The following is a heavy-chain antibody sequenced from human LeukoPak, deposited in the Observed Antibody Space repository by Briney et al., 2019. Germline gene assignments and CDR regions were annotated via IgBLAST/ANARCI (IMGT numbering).Heavy chain of an antibody. CDR2: ISYDGSNK. CDR1: GFTFSSYG. J-gene: IGHJ4*02. D-gene: IGHD3-10*01. Sequence: GGSLRLSCAASGFTFSSYGMRWVRQAPGKGLEWVAVISYDGSNKYYADSVKGRFTISRDSSKNTLYLQMNSLRAEDTAVYYCAKDRFRYYYGSGSYGDYWGQGTLVTVSS. CDR3: AKDRFRYYYGSGSYGDY. V-gene: IGHV3-30*18.